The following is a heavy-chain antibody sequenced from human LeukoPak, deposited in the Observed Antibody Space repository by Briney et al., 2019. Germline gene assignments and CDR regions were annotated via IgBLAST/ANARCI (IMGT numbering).Heavy chain of an antibody. CDR2: INPNSGGT. J-gene: IGHJ4*02. Sequence: GASVKVSCKASGYTFTGYYMHWVRQAPGQGLEWMGWINPNSGGTNYAQKFQGRVIMTRDTSISTAYMELSRLRSDDTAVYYCARAGLGYCSGGSCLPLDYWGQGTLVTVSS. V-gene: IGHV1-2*02. D-gene: IGHD2-15*01. CDR3: ARAGLGYCSGGSCLPLDY. CDR1: GYTFTGYY.